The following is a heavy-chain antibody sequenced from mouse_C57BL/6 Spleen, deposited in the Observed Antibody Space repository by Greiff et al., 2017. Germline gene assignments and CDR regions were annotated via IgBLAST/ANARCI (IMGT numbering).Heavy chain of an antibody. J-gene: IGHJ4*01. V-gene: IGHV3-8*01. CDR1: GYSITSDY. CDR2: ISYSGST. Sequence: DVMLVESGPGLAKPSQTLSLTCSVTGYSITSDYWNWIRKFPGNKLEYMGYISYSGSTYYNPSLKSRISITRDTSKNQYYLQLNSVTTEDTATYYCARYYYGSSYGYYAMDYWGQGTSVTVSS. D-gene: IGHD1-1*01. CDR3: ARYYYGSSYGYYAMDY.